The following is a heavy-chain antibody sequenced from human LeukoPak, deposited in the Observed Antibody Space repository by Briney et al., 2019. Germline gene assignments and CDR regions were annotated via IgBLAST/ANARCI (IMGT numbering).Heavy chain of an antibody. J-gene: IGHJ6*03. D-gene: IGHD3-10*01. CDR3: ASERMVRGVRLYYYYYMDV. V-gene: IGHV4-39*07. CDR2: IYYSGST. Sequence: SETLSLTCTVSGGSISSSSYYWGWIRQPPGKGLEWIGSIYYSGSTYYNPSLKSRVTISVDTSKNQFSLKLSSVTAADTAVYYCASERMVRGVRLYYYYYMDVWGKGTTVTISS. CDR1: GGSISSSSYY.